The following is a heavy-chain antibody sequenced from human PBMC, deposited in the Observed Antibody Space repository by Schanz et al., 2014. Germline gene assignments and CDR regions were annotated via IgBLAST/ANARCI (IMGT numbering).Heavy chain of an antibody. Sequence: VQLVESGGGLVQPGGSLRLSCAASGFTVSSNYMSWVRQAPGKGLEWVAVISYEGNDKYYGDSVKGRFTISRDSPKNRLYLQMNSLRPEDTAVYYCAKEDRNHNSDYVYWGQGTLVTVSS. CDR1: GFTVSSNY. CDR2: ISYEGNDK. CDR3: AKEDRNHNSDYVY. J-gene: IGHJ4*02. D-gene: IGHD3-22*01. V-gene: IGHV3-30*18.